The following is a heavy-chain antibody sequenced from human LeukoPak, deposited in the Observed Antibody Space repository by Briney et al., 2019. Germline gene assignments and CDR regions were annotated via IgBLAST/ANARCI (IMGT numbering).Heavy chain of an antibody. V-gene: IGHV1-18*01. J-gene: IGHJ6*02. Sequence: SVKVSCKASGYTFTSYGISWVRQAPGQGLEWMGWISAYNGNTNYAQELQGRVTMTTDTSTSTAYMELRSLRSDDTAVYYCARDQGDIVVVPAAIFGMDVWGQGTTVTVSS. CDR2: ISAYNGNT. D-gene: IGHD2-2*02. CDR1: GYTFTSYG. CDR3: ARDQGDIVVVPAAIFGMDV.